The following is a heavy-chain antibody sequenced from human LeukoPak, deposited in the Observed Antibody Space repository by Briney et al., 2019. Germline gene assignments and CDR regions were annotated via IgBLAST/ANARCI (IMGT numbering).Heavy chain of an antibody. CDR3: AKALVTAEYY. V-gene: IGHV3-9*01. CDR2: ISRNSGGI. D-gene: IGHD2-21*02. J-gene: IGHJ4*02. CDR1: GFTFYDYA. Sequence: PGGSLRLSCVASGFTFYDYAIHWVRQAPGKGLEWVSGISRNSGGIAYADSVKGRFTISRDNSKNTLYLQMNSLRAEDTAVYYCAKALVTAEYYWGQGTLVTVSS.